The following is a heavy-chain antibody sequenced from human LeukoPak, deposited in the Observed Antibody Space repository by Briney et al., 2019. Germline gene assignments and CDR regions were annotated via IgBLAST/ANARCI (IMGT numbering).Heavy chain of an antibody. Sequence: PSETLTLTCTVSGYSISSGYYWGWIRQPPEKGLEWIGSIYHSGSTYYNPSLKSRVTISVDTSKNQFSLKLSSVTAADTAVYYCARDGSSAVADYWGQGTLVTVSS. CDR1: GYSISSGYY. J-gene: IGHJ4*02. CDR3: ARDGSSAVADY. V-gene: IGHV4-38-2*02. CDR2: IYHSGST. D-gene: IGHD6-19*01.